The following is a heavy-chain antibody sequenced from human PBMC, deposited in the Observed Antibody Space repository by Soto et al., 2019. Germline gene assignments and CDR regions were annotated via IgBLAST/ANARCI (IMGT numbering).Heavy chain of an antibody. CDR2: INAGNGNT. J-gene: IGHJ4*02. CDR1: GYTFTSYA. CDR3: ARMAVVVTAMGFDY. Sequence: ASVKVSCKASGYTFTSYAMHWVRQAPGQRLEWMGWINAGNGNTKYSQKFQGRVTITRDTSASTAYMELSSLRSEDTAVYYCARMAVVVTAMGFDYWGQGTLVTSPQ. D-gene: IGHD2-21*02. V-gene: IGHV1-3*01.